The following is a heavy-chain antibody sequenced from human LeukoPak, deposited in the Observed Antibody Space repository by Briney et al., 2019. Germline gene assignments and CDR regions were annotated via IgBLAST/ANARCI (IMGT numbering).Heavy chain of an antibody. CDR3: ARHAAAGPYAYYYMGV. CDR1: GFTFDDYG. J-gene: IGHJ6*03. Sequence: GGSLRLSCAASGFTFDDYGMSWVRQAPGKGLEWVSGINWNGGSTVYADSVKGRFTISRDNAKNSLYLQMNSLRAEDTALNYCARHAAAGPYAYYYMGVWGKGTTVTVSS. V-gene: IGHV3-20*04. D-gene: IGHD6-13*01. CDR2: INWNGGST.